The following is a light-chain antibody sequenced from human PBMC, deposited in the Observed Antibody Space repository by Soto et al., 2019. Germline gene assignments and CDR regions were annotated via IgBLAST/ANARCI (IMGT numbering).Light chain of an antibody. CDR2: SAS. CDR3: QQYIHGYT. CDR1: QSVSTS. Sequence: EVVMTQSPATLSVFPGERVTLSCRASQSVSTSLAWYQQKPGQAPRLLIYSASTRATGTPARFSGSGSGTDFTLTISSLECEDFAVYYCQQYIHGYTFGQGTELEIK. V-gene: IGKV3-15*01. J-gene: IGKJ2*01.